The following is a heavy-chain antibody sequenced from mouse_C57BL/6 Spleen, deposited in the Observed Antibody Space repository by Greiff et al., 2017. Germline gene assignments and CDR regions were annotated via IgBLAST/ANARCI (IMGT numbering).Heavy chain of an antibody. D-gene: IGHD1-1*01. V-gene: IGHV1-64*01. Sequence: QVQLKQPGAELVKPGASVKLSCKASGYTFTSYWMHWVKQRPGQGLEWIGMIHPNSGSTNYNEKFKSKATLTVDKSSSTAYMQLSSLTSEDSAVYYCARSAIITTDYAMDYWGQGTSVTVSS. CDR3: ARSAIITTDYAMDY. CDR1: GYTFTSYW. CDR2: IHPNSGST. J-gene: IGHJ4*01.